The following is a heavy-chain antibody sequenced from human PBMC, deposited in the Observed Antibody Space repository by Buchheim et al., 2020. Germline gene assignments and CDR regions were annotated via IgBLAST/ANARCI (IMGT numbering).Heavy chain of an antibody. Sequence: QVQLVESGGGVVQPGRSLRLSCAASGFTFSSYGMHWVRQAPGKGLEWVAVIWYDGSNKYYADSVKGRFTISRDNSKNTLYLQMNSLRAEDTAVYYCARDSAPGDYRYYYYGMDVWGQGTT. CDR1: GFTFSSYG. D-gene: IGHD4-17*01. CDR3: ARDSAPGDYRYYYYGMDV. CDR2: IWYDGSNK. V-gene: IGHV3-33*01. J-gene: IGHJ6*02.